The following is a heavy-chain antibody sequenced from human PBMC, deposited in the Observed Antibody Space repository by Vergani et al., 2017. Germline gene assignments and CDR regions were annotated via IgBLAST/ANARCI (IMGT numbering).Heavy chain of an antibody. Sequence: QLQLQESGPGLVKPSETLSLTCTVSGGSISSSSYYWGWIRQPPGKGLEWIGEINHSGSTNYNPSLKSRVTISVDTSKNQFSLKLSSVTAADTAVYYCARGRRSSGYPYWYFDLWGRGTLVTVSS. V-gene: IGHV4-39*07. J-gene: IGHJ2*01. CDR3: ARGRRSSGYPYWYFDL. CDR1: GGSISSSSYY. CDR2: INHSGST. D-gene: IGHD3-22*01.